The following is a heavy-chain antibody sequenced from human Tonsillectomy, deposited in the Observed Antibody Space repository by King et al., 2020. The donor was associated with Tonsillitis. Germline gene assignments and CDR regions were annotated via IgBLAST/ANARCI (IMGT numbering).Heavy chain of an antibody. D-gene: IGHD3-10*01. CDR3: ARDGPLMDRGVIYGTDFDY. J-gene: IGHJ4*02. CDR2: IIPILGIT. CDR1: GGTFSSYA. Sequence: QLVQSGAEVKKPGSSVKVSCKASGGTFSSYAINWVRQAPGQGLEWVGRIIPILGITNYAQKSQGRVTITADKSTTTAYMELSSLRSEDTAVYYCARDGPLMDRGVIYGTDFDYWGQGTLVTVSS. V-gene: IGHV1-69*04.